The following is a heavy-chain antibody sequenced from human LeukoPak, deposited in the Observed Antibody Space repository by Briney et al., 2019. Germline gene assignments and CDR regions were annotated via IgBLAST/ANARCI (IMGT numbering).Heavy chain of an antibody. D-gene: IGHD3-16*02. J-gene: IGHJ3*02. CDR2: IKQGGSEK. Sequence: GGSLRLSCAVSGFTFSSHWMSWVRQAPGRGLEWVASIKQGGSEKYYVDSVKGRFTISRDDAKNSLYLQMNSLRVEDTAVYYCAREGYDYVWGSYRPHAFDIWGQGTMVTVSS. V-gene: IGHV3-7*01. CDR1: GFTFSSHW. CDR3: AREGYDYVWGSYRPHAFDI.